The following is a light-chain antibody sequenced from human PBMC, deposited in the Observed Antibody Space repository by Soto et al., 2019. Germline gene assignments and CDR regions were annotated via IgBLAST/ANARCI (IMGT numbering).Light chain of an antibody. J-gene: IGLJ3*02. CDR2: RDG. V-gene: IGLV1-47*01. CDR3: AVWDNSMTAWV. Sequence: QSVLTQPPSVSAAPGQKVTISCSGSSSNIGSHYVYWYQHFPGTAPRLLIFRDGQRPSGVPARFFGSKSDTSASLAITGLRSEDEAHYYCAVWDNSMTAWVFGGGTKLTVL. CDR1: SSNIGSHY.